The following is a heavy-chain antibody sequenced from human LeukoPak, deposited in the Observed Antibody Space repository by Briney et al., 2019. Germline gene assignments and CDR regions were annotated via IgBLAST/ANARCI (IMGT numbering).Heavy chain of an antibody. CDR2: IYYSGST. CDR1: GRPISSYH. Sequence: SEPLSLTCTVSGRPISSYHWSWIRQPPGKGLGWIGYIYYSGSTNYNPSLKSRVTISVDTSQNQFSLRLISVTAADTAVYYCARDRVTVTTFDAFDIWGQGTMVTVSS. D-gene: IGHD4-17*01. J-gene: IGHJ3*02. V-gene: IGHV4-59*01. CDR3: ARDRVTVTTFDAFDI.